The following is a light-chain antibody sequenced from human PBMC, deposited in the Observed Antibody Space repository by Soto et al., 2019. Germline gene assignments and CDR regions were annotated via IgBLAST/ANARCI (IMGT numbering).Light chain of an antibody. CDR2: VAS. V-gene: IGKV3-15*01. Sequence: IVMTQSPATLSVSPGERATLSCRASQSVSSNLAWYQQKPGQAPRLLIYVASTRATGVPARCSGSGSGTEFTLTITSLQSEDFAVYWCQQYNNWPLTFGPGTRLEIK. CDR3: QQYNNWPLT. CDR1: QSVSSN. J-gene: IGKJ5*01.